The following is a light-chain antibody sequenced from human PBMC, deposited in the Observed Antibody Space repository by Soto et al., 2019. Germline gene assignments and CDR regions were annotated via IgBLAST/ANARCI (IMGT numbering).Light chain of an antibody. CDR2: GTS. J-gene: IGKJ3*01. V-gene: IGKV3-20*01. Sequence: EIVLTQSPGTLSLSPGEGATLSCRASQNVNNNYLAWYQQKPGQAPRLLIYGTSSRDAGIPDRFSGSGSGTDFSLTISRLEPEDFEVYYCRQYGSSFTFGPGTKVDIK. CDR1: QNVNNNY. CDR3: RQYGSSFT.